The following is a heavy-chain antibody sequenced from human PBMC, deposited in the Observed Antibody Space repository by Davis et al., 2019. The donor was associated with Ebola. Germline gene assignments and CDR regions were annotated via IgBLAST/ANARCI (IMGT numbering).Heavy chain of an antibody. J-gene: IGHJ4*02. CDR2: IIPIFGTA. CDR1: GGTFSSYA. V-gene: IGHV1-69*06. Sequence: SVKVSCKASGGTFSSYAISWVRQAPGQGLEWMGGIIPIFGTANYAQKFQGRVTITADKSTSTAYMELSSLRSEDTAVYYCARSPADDSSGYYPYFDYWGQGTLVTVSS. D-gene: IGHD3-22*01. CDR3: ARSPADDSSGYYPYFDY.